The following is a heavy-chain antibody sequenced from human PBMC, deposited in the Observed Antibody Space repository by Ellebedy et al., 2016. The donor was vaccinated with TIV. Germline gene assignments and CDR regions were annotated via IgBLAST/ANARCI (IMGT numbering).Heavy chain of an antibody. CDR3: ARDPRLSCSGGSCYSSIGGMDV. CDR1: GYTLTELS. CDR2: ISAYNGNS. Sequence: ASVKVSXXVSGYTLTELSMHWVRQAPGQGLEWMGWISAYNGNSNYAQKLQGRVTMTTDTSTSTAYMELRSLRSDDTAVYYCARDPRLSCSGGSCYSSIGGMDVWGQGTTVTVSS. V-gene: IGHV1-18*01. J-gene: IGHJ6*02. D-gene: IGHD2-15*01.